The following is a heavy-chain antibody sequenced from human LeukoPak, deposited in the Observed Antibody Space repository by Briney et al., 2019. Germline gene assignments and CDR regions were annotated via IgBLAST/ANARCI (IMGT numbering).Heavy chain of an antibody. J-gene: IGHJ3*02. CDR3: AREQYSYAPSRAFDI. D-gene: IGHD5-18*01. CDR2: INHSGST. V-gene: IGHV4-34*01. CDR1: GGSFSGYY. Sequence: PSETLSLTCAVYGGSFSGYYWSWIRQPPGKGLEWIGEINHSGSTNYNPSLKSRVTISVDTSKNQFSLKLSSVTAADTAVYYCAREQYSYAPSRAFDIWGQGTMVTVSS.